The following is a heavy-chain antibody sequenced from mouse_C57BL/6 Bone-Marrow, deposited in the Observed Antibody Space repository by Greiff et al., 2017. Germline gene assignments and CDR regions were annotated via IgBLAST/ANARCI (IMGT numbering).Heavy chain of an antibody. V-gene: IGHV7-1*01. CDR1: GFTFSDFY. Sequence: VQVVESGGGLVQSGRSLRLSCATSGFTFSDFYMEWVRQAPGKGLEWIAASRNKANDYTTEYSASVKGRFIVSRDTPQSILYLQMNALRAEDTAIYYCARDPITTVVGPYAMDYWGQGTSVTVSS. CDR2: SRNKANDYTT. D-gene: IGHD1-1*01. J-gene: IGHJ4*01. CDR3: ARDPITTVVGPYAMDY.